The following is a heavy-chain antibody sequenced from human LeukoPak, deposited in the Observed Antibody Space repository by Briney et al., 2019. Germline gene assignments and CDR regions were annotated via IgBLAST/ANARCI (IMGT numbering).Heavy chain of an antibody. CDR1: GFTFSDYY. CDR3: ARAPHYSNYGPYYYGMDV. D-gene: IGHD4-11*01. CDR2: ISSSSSYT. V-gene: IGHV3-11*06. Sequence: GGSLRLSCAASGFTFSDYYMSWVRQAPGKGLEWVSYISSSSSYTNYADSVKGRFTISRDNAKNSLYLQMNSLRAEDTAVYYCARAPHYSNYGPYYYGMDVWGQGTTVTVSS. J-gene: IGHJ6*02.